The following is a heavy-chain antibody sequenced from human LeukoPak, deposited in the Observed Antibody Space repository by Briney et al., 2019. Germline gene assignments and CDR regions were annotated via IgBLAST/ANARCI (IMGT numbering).Heavy chain of an antibody. V-gene: IGHV3-21*01. CDR2: ISRSSSDI. Sequence: GGSLRLSCVGSGFSFSTYSFNWVRQAPGKGLEWVSCISRSSSDIYYADSVKGRFTISRDNAKNSLYLQMNSLRAEDTAVYYCARERERVDRYSSGDWGQGTLVTVSS. CDR1: GFSFSTYS. D-gene: IGHD6-19*01. CDR3: ARERERVDRYSSGD. J-gene: IGHJ4*02.